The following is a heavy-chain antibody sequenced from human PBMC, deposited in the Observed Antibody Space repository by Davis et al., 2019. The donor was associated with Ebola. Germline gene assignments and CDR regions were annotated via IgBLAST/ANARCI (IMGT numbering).Heavy chain of an antibody. CDR1: GGTFSSYA. V-gene: IGHV1-18*01. J-gene: IGHJ4*02. D-gene: IGHD1-1*01. Sequence: ASVKVSCKASGGTFSSYAISWVRQAPGQGLEWMGWMNPHDGNTNYAQNVQGRVIMTSDTATTTAYMEVGSLRSDDTAVYYCARAQFPTTSDHWGQGTLVTVSS. CDR2: MNPHDGNT. CDR3: ARAQFPTTSDH.